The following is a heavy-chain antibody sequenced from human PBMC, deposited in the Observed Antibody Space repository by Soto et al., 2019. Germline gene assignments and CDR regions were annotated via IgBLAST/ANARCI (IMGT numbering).Heavy chain of an antibody. CDR3: AHGSGWLFDF. J-gene: IGHJ4*02. CDR2: IYWDDDN. D-gene: IGHD6-19*01. CDR1: GFSLTSNAVG. Sequence: QITLKESGPTLVKPTQTLTLTCTFSGFSLTSNAVGVGWFRQPPGKALEWLALIYWDDDNHHSPSLKSRLTFTKDTSKNQVVLIMTNMDPVDTATYYCAHGSGWLFDFWGQGTLVTVSS. V-gene: IGHV2-5*02.